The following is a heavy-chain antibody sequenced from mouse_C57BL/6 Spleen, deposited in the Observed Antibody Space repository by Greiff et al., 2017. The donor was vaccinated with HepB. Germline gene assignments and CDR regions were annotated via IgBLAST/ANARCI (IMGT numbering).Heavy chain of an antibody. Sequence: VQLQQPGAELVRPGSSVKLSCKASGYTFTSYWMDWVKQRPGQGLEWIGNIYPSDSETHYNQKFKDKATLTVDKSSSTAYMQLSSLTSEDSAVYYCAREGGSPFAYWGQGTLVTVSA. J-gene: IGHJ3*01. CDR2: IYPSDSET. CDR3: AREGGSPFAY. V-gene: IGHV1-61*01. D-gene: IGHD1-1*01. CDR1: GYTFTSYW.